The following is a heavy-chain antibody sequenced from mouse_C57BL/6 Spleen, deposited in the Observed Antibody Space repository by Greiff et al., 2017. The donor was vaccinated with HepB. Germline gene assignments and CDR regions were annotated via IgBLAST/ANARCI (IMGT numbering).Heavy chain of an antibody. V-gene: IGHV1-82*01. D-gene: IGHD1-1*01. Sequence: VQLQQSGPELVKPGASVKISCKASGYAFSSSWMNWVKQRPGKGLEWIGRIYPGDGDTNYNGKFKGKATLTADKSSSTADMQLSSLTSEDSAVYFCARSGDYGSSLAYWGQGTLVTVSA. J-gene: IGHJ3*01. CDR3: ARSGDYGSSLAY. CDR1: GYAFSSSW. CDR2: IYPGDGDT.